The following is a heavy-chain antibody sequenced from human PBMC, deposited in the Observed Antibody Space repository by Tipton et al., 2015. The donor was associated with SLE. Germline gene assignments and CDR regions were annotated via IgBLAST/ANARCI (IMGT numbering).Heavy chain of an antibody. Sequence: TLSLTCTVSGGSISSSSYYWGWIRPPPGTGLEWIGSIYCSGRTYYNPSLKSRVTISVDTSKNQFSLKLSSVTAADTAVYYCARDLQPTYSGSDSGYYYYGMDVWGQGTAVTVSS. J-gene: IGHJ6*02. V-gene: IGHV4-39*07. D-gene: IGHD1-26*01. CDR1: GGSISSSSYY. CDR3: ARDLQPTYSGSDSGYYYYGMDV. CDR2: IYCSGRT.